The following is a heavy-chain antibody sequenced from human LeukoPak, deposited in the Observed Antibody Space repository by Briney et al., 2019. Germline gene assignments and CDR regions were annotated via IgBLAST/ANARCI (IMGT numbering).Heavy chain of an antibody. D-gene: IGHD6-19*01. J-gene: IGHJ5*02. CDR2: IYHSGTT. V-gene: IGHV4-30-4*07. CDR3: VRGRYSSGWYKDKNWFDP. CDR1: GVSISRGGYA. Sequence: SETLSLTCAVSGVSISRGGYAWNWIRQPPGKGLEWIAYIYHSGTTYYNPSLKSRATISVDTSKNQFSLKLSSATAADTAVYYCVRGRYSSGWYKDKNWFDPWDQGTPVTVSS.